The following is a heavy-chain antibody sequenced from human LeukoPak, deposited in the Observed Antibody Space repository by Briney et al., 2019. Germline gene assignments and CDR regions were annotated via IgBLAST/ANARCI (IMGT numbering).Heavy chain of an antibody. CDR2: INHSGST. J-gene: IGHJ3*02. Sequence: SETLSLTCAVYGGSFSDYYWSWIRHPPGKGLEWIGEINHSGSTNYSPSLRSRVTISVDTSKNQFSLNLRSVTAADTAVYYCASPTTVTTSAYRAFDIWGQGTMVTVSA. V-gene: IGHV4-34*01. CDR1: GGSFSDYY. CDR3: ASPTTVTTSAYRAFDI. D-gene: IGHD4-17*01.